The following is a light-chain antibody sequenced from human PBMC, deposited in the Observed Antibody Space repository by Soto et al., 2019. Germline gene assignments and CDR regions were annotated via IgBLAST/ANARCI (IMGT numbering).Light chain of an antibody. CDR2: EDN. CDR1: SSDVGGYNL. CDR3: CSYAGSKTYV. V-gene: IGLV2-23*01. J-gene: IGLJ1*01. Sequence: QSVLTQPASVSGSPGQSITISCTGTSSDVGGYNLVSWYQQHPGKAPKPMIYEDNKRPSGVSNRFSGSKSGNTASLTISGLQAEDEADYHCCSYAGSKTYVFGSGTKVTVL.